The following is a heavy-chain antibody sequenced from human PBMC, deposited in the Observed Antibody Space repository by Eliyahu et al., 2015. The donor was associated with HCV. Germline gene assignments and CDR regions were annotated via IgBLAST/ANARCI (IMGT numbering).Heavy chain of an antibody. V-gene: IGHV3-15*01. D-gene: IGHD1-26*01. Sequence: EVQLVESGGGLVKPGGSLRLSCXASGFTFNNAWMNWVRQAPGKGLEWVGRIKSRTDGGTMDYATPVKGRFSISRDDSKNTLSLQMNSLKTEDTAVYYCAAGVGSSDFDYWGRGTLVTVSS. CDR2: IKSRTDGGTM. CDR3: AAGVGSSDFDY. J-gene: IGHJ4*02. CDR1: GFTFNNAW.